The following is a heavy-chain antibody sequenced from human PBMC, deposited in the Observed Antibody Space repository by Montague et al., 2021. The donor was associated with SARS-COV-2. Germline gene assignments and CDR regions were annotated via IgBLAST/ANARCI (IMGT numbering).Heavy chain of an antibody. Sequence: SETLSLTCTGSGGCISGFYWSWFRQPPGKGLEWIGYISDSGSTNYNPSLTSRVTMSVDTSKNQFSLKVNSVTAADTAVYYCARHYSAALPAVYWGQGTLVTVSS. D-gene: IGHD4-11*01. V-gene: IGHV4-59*08. CDR3: ARHYSAALPAVY. CDR2: ISDSGST. CDR1: GGCISGFY. J-gene: IGHJ4*02.